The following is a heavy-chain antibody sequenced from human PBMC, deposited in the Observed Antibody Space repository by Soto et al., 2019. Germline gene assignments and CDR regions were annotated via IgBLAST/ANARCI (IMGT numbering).Heavy chain of an antibody. CDR2: ISRNSGKI. CDR3: AKDNAGRYGDYESIWFEP. CDR1: GFSIVDFA. V-gene: IGHV3-9*01. J-gene: IGHJ5*02. D-gene: IGHD4-17*01. Sequence: GGSLRLSCAASGFSIVDFAMHWVRQAPGKGLEWVSTISRNSGKIVYADSVTGRFSVSRDNSRNTLFLQMNNLKPEDTAFYFCAKDNAGRYGDYESIWFEPWGQGTLVTVSS.